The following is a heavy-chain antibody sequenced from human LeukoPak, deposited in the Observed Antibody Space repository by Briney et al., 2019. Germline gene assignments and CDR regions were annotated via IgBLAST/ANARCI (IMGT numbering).Heavy chain of an antibody. J-gene: IGHJ3*02. CDR3: ASGGDPMIVVAKDAFDI. D-gene: IGHD3-22*01. CDR2: ISAYNGNT. V-gene: IGHV1-18*01. CDR1: GYTFTSYG. Sequence: GASVKVSCKASGYTFTSYGISWVRQAPGQGLEWMGWISAYNGNTNYAQKLQGRVTMTTDTSTSTAYMELRSLRSDDTAVYYCASGGDPMIVVAKDAFDIWGQGTMVTVSS.